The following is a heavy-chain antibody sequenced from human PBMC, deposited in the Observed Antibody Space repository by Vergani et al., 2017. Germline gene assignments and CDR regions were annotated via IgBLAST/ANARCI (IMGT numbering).Heavy chain of an antibody. Sequence: EVQVVESGGGLTKPGGSLRLSCVVSGITFKNAWINWVRQAPGKGLEWVSRISGSASNTYYADSVKGRFTISRDNSKNTLYLEMNSLRAEDTAVYYCARGYNSDWVWSWFDPWGQGTLVTVSS. J-gene: IGHJ5*02. V-gene: IGHV3-23*04. D-gene: IGHD6-19*01. CDR2: ISGSASNT. CDR1: GITFKNAW. CDR3: ARGYNSDWVWSWFDP.